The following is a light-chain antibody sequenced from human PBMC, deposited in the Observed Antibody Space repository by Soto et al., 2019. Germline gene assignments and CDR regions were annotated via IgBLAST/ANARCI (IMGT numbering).Light chain of an antibody. Sequence: AIQMTQSPSSLSASVGDRVTITCRASQDIITELVWYQQKPGIVPKLLIYATSILQSGVPSRFSGIGSGTDFTLTISSLQPEDFATYYCLQDYSYPRTFGQGTKVDIK. CDR2: ATS. J-gene: IGKJ1*01. CDR1: QDIITE. CDR3: LQDYSYPRT. V-gene: IGKV1-6*01.